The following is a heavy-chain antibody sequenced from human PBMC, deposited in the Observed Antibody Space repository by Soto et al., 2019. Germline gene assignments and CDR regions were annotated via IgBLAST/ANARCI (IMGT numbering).Heavy chain of an antibody. CDR2: INHSGST. CDR3: ASHCSSTSCYGWFDP. J-gene: IGHJ5*02. Sequence: PSETLSLTCAVYGGSFSGYYWSWIRQPPGKGLEWIGEINHSGSTNYNPSLKSRVTISVDTSKNQFSLKLSSVTAADTAVYYCASHCSSTSCYGWFDPWGQGTLVTVSS. CDR1: GGSFSGYY. V-gene: IGHV4-34*01. D-gene: IGHD2-2*01.